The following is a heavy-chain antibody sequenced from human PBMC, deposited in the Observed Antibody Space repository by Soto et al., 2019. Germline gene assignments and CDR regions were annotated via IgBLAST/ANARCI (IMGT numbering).Heavy chain of an antibody. Sequence: PSETLSLTCTVSGGSISSYYWSWIRQPPGKGLEWIGYIYYSGSTNYNPSLKSRVTISVDTSKNQFSLKLSSVTAADTAVYHCARGVTGTNVYYYYYMDVWGKGTTVTVSS. D-gene: IGHD1-7*01. CDR1: GGSISSYY. J-gene: IGHJ6*03. CDR3: ARGVTGTNVYYYYYMDV. CDR2: IYYSGST. V-gene: IGHV4-59*08.